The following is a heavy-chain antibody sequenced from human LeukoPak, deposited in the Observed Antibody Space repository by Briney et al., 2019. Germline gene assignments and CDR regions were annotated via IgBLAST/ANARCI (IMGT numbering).Heavy chain of an antibody. V-gene: IGHV4-34*01. CDR3: ARQLERREGYYFDY. Sequence: SETLSLTCAVYGGSFNDYYWGWIRQPPGKGLEWIGSIYHSGSTYYNPSLKSRVTISVDTSKNQFSLKLSSVTAADTAVYYCARQLERREGYYFDYWGQGTLVTVSS. J-gene: IGHJ4*02. CDR1: GGSFNDYY. D-gene: IGHD1-1*01. CDR2: IYHSGST.